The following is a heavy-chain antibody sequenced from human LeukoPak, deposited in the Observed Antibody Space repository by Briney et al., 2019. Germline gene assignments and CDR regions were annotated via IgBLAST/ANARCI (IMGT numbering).Heavy chain of an antibody. CDR3: AKEGRSLQTY. D-gene: IGHD5-24*01. CDR1: GLMFSSNW. CDR2: IKEDGTET. V-gene: IGHV3-7*03. J-gene: IGHJ4*02. Sequence: GGSLRLSCAASGLMFSSNWMSWVRLAPGKGLEWVANIKEDGTETYYVDSVKGRFTISRDNAKNSLYLQMNSLRVEDTAVYYCAKEGRSLQTYWGRGTLVTVSS.